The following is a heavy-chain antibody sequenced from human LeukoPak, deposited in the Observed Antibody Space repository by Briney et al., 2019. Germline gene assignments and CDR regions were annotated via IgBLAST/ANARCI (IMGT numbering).Heavy chain of an antibody. J-gene: IGHJ6*02. V-gene: IGHV1-69*04. CDR2: IIPILGIA. CDR3: ARDTQTTVTTGYYYYGMDV. CDR1: GGTFSSYA. D-gene: IGHD4-11*01. Sequence: ASVKVSCKASGGTFSSYAISWVRQAPGRGLEWMGRIIPILGIANYAQKFQGRVTITADKSTSTAYMELSSLRSEDTAVYYCARDTQTTVTTGYYYYGMDVWGQGTTVTVSS.